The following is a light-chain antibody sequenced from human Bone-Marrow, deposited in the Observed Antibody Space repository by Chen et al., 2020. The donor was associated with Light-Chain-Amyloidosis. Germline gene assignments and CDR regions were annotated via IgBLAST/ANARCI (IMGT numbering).Light chain of an antibody. J-gene: IGKJ4*01. V-gene: IGKV3-11*01. CDR3: QQRAKWPPLT. Sequence: EIVLTQSPATLSLSPGERPTLSCRASQNVRNYLAWYQQKPGQAPRLLIYDASNRATGIPDRFSGSGSGTDFTLTISNLEPEDFAVYYCQQRAKWPPLTFGGGTKVESK. CDR1: QNVRNY. CDR2: DAS.